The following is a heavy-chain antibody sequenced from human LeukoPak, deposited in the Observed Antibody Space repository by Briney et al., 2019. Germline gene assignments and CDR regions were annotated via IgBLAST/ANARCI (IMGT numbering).Heavy chain of an antibody. D-gene: IGHD4-17*01. J-gene: IGHJ4*02. CDR3: AKDNYDYGDYDGGDY. V-gene: IGHV3-30*02. Sequence: PGGSLRLSCAESGFTFSSYGMHWVRQAPGKGLEWVAFIRYDGSNKYYADSVKGRFTISRDNSKNTLYLQMNSLRAEDTAVYYCAKDNYDYGDYDGGDYWGQGTLVTVSS. CDR1: GFTFSSYG. CDR2: IRYDGSNK.